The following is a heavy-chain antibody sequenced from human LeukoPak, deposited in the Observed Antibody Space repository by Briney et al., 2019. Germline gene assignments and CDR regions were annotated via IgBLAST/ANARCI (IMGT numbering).Heavy chain of an antibody. J-gene: IGHJ4*02. CDR2: IKSKTDGGTT. Sequence: PGGSLRLSCAASGFTFSNAWMSWVRQAPGRGLEWVGRIKSKTDGGTTDYAAPVKGRFTISRDDSKNTLYLQMNSLKTEDTAVYYCTTHTTRGYYDFWSGYQPHVDYWGQGTLVTVSS. D-gene: IGHD3-3*01. CDR1: GFTFSNAW. CDR3: TTHTTRGYYDFWSGYQPHVDY. V-gene: IGHV3-15*01.